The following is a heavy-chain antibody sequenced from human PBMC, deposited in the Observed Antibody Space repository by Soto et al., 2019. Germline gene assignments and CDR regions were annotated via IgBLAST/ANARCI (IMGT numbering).Heavy chain of an antibody. V-gene: IGHV3-15*01. D-gene: IGHD2-21*02. CDR1: SLSFIKAG. CDR2: IKSMTDGGTT. CDR3: TTVTLSSHSYYGMDV. Sequence: PXVWLRLACTACSLSFIKAGMSWVRPAPGKGLDWVGRIKSMTDGGTTDHAAPVKGRFAISRDDLKNTLYLQMNTLKTEDTAVYHCTTVTLSSHSYYGMDVCGQRTTVTVPS. J-gene: IGHJ6*02.